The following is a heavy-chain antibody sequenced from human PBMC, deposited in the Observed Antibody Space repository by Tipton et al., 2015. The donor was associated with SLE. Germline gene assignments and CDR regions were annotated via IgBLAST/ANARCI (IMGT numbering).Heavy chain of an antibody. Sequence: TLSLTCTVSGGSISSSSYYWGWIRQPPGKGLEWIASIYYSGRTYYNPSLKSRITISVDTSRNQFSLKLSSVIAADTAVYYCARSTDQNWFDPWGQGTLVTVSS. J-gene: IGHJ5*02. V-gene: IGHV4-39*07. D-gene: IGHD2-2*01. CDR2: IYYSGRT. CDR3: ARSTDQNWFDP. CDR1: GGSISSSSYY.